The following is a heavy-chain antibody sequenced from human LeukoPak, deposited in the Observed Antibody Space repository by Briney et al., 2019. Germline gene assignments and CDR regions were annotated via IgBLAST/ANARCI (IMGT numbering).Heavy chain of an antibody. CDR3: TRQDCSGGSCSYVDY. D-gene: IGHD2-15*01. J-gene: IGHJ4*02. V-gene: IGHV3-73*01. CDR1: GFDFSGFY. Sequence: GGSLKLSCTASGFDFSGFYMHWVRQASGRGLEWVGLIRSKPSSYTTVYAASVKGRFTISRDDSKSTAYLQMNSLKAEDTAVYYCTRQDCSGGSCSYVDYWGQGTLVTVSS. CDR2: IRSKPSSYTT.